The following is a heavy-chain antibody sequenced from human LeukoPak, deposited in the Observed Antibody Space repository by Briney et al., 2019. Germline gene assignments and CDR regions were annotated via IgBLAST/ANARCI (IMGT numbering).Heavy chain of an antibody. J-gene: IGHJ6*02. Sequence: GASVKVSCKASGYTFTSYGISWVRQAPGQGLEWMGGIIPIFGTANYAQKFQGRVTITADESTSTAYMELSSLRSEDTAVYYCARERYSGYDSGSYYYYGMDVWGQGTTVTVSS. CDR2: IIPIFGTA. D-gene: IGHD5-12*01. CDR3: ARERYSGYDSGSYYYYGMDV. V-gene: IGHV1-69*13. CDR1: GYTFTSYG.